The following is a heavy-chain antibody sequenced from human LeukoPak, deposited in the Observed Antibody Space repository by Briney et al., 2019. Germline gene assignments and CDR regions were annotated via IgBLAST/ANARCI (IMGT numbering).Heavy chain of an antibody. CDR3: VAGTAMVMDWFDP. J-gene: IGHJ5*02. Sequence: PSETLSLTCTVSGGSISSSIYYWGWIRQPPGKGLEWIGSIYYSGSTYYNPSLKSRVTISVDTSKNQFSLKLSSVTAADTAVYYCVAGTAMVMDWFDPWGQGTLVTVSS. V-gene: IGHV4-39*01. D-gene: IGHD5-18*01. CDR1: GGSISSSIYY. CDR2: IYYSGST.